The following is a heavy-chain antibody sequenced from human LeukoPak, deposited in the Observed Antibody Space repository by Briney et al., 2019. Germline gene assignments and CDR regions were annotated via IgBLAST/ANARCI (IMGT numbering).Heavy chain of an antibody. V-gene: IGHV1-8*01. CDR2: TNPNSGNT. CDR3: AISYSGYDARGYYFDY. Sequence: PSVKVSCKASGYTFTSYDINWVRQATGQGLEWMGWTNPNSGNTGYAQKFQGRVTMTRNTSISTAYMELSSLRSEDTAVYYCAISYSGYDARGYYFDYWGQGTLVTVSS. CDR1: GYTFTSYD. D-gene: IGHD5-12*01. J-gene: IGHJ4*02.